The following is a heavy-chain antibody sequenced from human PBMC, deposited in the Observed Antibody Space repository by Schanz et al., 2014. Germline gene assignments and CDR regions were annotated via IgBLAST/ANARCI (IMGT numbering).Heavy chain of an antibody. CDR3: ARDRRNADLDY. D-gene: IGHD1-1*01. CDR2: MNESHSTI. Sequence: EVQLLESGGGLVEPGGSLRLSCAASGFSFSSYAMGWVRQARGKGLEWVSAMNESHSTIYYADSVRGRFTISRDNAKNSVFLQMNSLRAEDTALYYCARDRRNADLDYWGQGTLVTVSS. V-gene: IGHV3-23*01. CDR1: GFSFSSYA. J-gene: IGHJ4*02.